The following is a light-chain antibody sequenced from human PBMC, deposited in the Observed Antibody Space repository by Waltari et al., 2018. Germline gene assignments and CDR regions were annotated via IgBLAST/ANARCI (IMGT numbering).Light chain of an antibody. Sequence: EIVLTQSPATLSLSPGERATISCKASQSVSKYLAWYQQKPGQAPRLLIYDASNRATGDPARFSGSGSGTDFTLTISSLEPEDFAVYYCQQRSSRPFTFGGGTKVEIK. CDR1: QSVSKY. CDR3: QQRSSRPFT. CDR2: DAS. J-gene: IGKJ4*01. V-gene: IGKV3-11*01.